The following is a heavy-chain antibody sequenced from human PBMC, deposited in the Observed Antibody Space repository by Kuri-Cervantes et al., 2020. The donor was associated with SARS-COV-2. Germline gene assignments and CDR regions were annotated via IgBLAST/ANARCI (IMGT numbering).Heavy chain of an antibody. V-gene: IGHV3-64*02. CDR3: ARVSRSGYLDY. CDR1: GFTFSNYA. Sequence: GESLKISCAASGFTFSNYAMYWGRQAPGKGLEYVSAISSNGDSTYYADSVKGRFTMSRDNSKNTLYLQMGRLRAEDMAVYYCARVSRSGYLDYWGQGTLVTVSS. CDR2: ISSNGDST. D-gene: IGHD3-3*01. J-gene: IGHJ4*02.